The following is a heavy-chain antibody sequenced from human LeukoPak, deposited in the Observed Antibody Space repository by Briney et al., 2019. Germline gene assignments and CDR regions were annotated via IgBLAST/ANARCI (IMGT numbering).Heavy chain of an antibody. Sequence: GGSLRLSCAASGFTFSSYAMSWVRQAPGKGLEWVSTITGSGGDTYYVDSVKGRFTISRDNSKNTLYLQMNSLRAEDTATYYCASPVAGSYYYGMDVWGQGTTVTVSS. CDR1: GFTFSSYA. CDR3: ASPVAGSYYYGMDV. V-gene: IGHV3-23*01. CDR2: ITGSGGDT. D-gene: IGHD6-19*01. J-gene: IGHJ6*02.